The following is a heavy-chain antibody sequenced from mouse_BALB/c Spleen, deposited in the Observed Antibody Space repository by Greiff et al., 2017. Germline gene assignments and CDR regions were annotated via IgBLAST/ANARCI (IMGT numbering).Heavy chain of an antibody. CDR2: INPGSGGT. J-gene: IGHJ2*01. Sequence: VQLQQSGAELVRPGTSVKVSCKASGYAFTNYLIEWVKQRPGQGLEWIGVINPGSGGTNYNEKFKGKATLTADKSSSTAYMQLSSLTSDDSAVYFCAGGTGYWGQGTTLTVSS. CDR1: GYAFTNYL. CDR3: AGGTGY. V-gene: IGHV1-54*01. D-gene: IGHD4-1*01.